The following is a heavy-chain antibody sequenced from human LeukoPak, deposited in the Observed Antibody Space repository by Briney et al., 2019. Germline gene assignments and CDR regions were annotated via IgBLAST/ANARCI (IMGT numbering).Heavy chain of an antibody. J-gene: IGHJ4*02. CDR1: GGSISSSSYY. CDR2: IYHSGST. Sequence: SETLSLTCTVSGGSISSSSYYWGWIRQPPGKGLEWIGYIYHSGSTYYNPSLKSRVTISVDRSKNQFSLKLSSVTAADTAVYYCARGTGEQQLVGTPFDYWGQGTLVTVSS. CDR3: ARGTGEQQLVGTPFDY. V-gene: IGHV4-39*07. D-gene: IGHD6-13*01.